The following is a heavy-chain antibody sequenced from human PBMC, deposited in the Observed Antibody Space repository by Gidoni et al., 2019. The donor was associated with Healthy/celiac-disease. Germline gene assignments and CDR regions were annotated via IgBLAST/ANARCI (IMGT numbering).Heavy chain of an antibody. CDR1: GFPFSSYA. V-gene: IGHV3-23*01. Sequence: EVQLLESGGGLVQPGGSLRLSCAASGFPFSSYAMSWVRQAPGKGLEWVSAISGSGGSTYYADSVKGRFTISRDNSKNTLYLQMNSLRAEDTAVYYCAKMVSWGSTDKRAFDIWGQGTMVTVSS. D-gene: IGHD3-16*01. J-gene: IGHJ3*02. CDR2: ISGSGGST. CDR3: AKMVSWGSTDKRAFDI.